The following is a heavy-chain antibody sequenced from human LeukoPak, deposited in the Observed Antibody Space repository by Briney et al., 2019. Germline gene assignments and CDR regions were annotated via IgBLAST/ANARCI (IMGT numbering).Heavy chain of an antibody. J-gene: IGHJ4*02. Sequence: GGSLRLSCAASGFTFSSYEMNWVRQAPGKGLEWVSYISSSGSTIYYADSVKGRFTISRDNAKNSLYLQMNSLRAEDTAVYYCARRLRRNYFDFWGQGTLVTVSS. CDR1: GFTFSSYE. CDR3: ARRLRRNYFDF. D-gene: IGHD4-17*01. V-gene: IGHV3-48*03. CDR2: ISSSGSTI.